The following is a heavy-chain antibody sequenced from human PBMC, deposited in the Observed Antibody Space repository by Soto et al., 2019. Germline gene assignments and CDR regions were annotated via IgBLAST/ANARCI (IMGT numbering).Heavy chain of an antibody. Sequence: QVQLQQWGAGLLKPSETLSLTCAVYGGSFSGYYWSWIRQPPGKGLEWIGEINHSGSTNYNPSLKSRVTISVDTSKNQFSLKLSSVTAADTAVYYCARGSRYCSSTSCFPYYYYYYMDVWGKGTTVTVSS. CDR3: ARGSRYCSSTSCFPYYYYYYMDV. CDR1: GGSFSGYY. V-gene: IGHV4-34*01. J-gene: IGHJ6*03. CDR2: INHSGST. D-gene: IGHD2-2*01.